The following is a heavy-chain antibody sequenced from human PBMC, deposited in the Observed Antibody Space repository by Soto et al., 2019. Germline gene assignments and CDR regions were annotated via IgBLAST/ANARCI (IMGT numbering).Heavy chain of an antibody. CDR1: GFSFSNYW. CDR2: INDRGVSP. D-gene: IGHD1-26*01. CDR3: VSGLELEL. Sequence: EAQLVESGGGIVQPGGSLRLSCAASGFSFSNYWMHWVRQAPGKGLVWVSSINDRGVSPSYADSVKGRFTISRDNAKNTLYLEITSLTLYDTAVYYCVSGLELELRGQGTLVTVSS. J-gene: IGHJ4*02. V-gene: IGHV3-74*01.